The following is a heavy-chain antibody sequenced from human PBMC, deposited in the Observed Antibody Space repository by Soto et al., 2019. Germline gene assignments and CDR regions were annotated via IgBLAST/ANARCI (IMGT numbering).Heavy chain of an antibody. V-gene: IGHV4-59*01. CDR2: IYYSGST. CDR3: ARGRTIFGVVIRFDP. Sequence: PSVTLSLTCTVSGGSISSYYWSWIRQPPGKGLEWIGYIYYSGSTNYNPSLKSRVTISVDTSKNQFSLKLSSVTAADTAVYYCARGRTIFGVVIRFDPWGQGTLVTVSS. J-gene: IGHJ5*02. CDR1: GGSISSYY. D-gene: IGHD3-3*01.